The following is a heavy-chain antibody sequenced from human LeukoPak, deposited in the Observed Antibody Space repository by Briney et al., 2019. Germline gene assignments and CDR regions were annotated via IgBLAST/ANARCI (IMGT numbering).Heavy chain of an antibody. V-gene: IGHV4-34*01. Sequence: PSETLSLTRAVYGGSFSGYYWSWIRQPPGKGLEWIGEINHSGSTNYNPSLKSRVTISVDTSKNQFSLKLSSVTAAETAVYFCARGVNNWNIDVFDIWGQGTMVTVSS. D-gene: IGHD1/OR15-1a*01. CDR1: GGSFSGYY. CDR3: ARGVNNWNIDVFDI. CDR2: INHSGST. J-gene: IGHJ3*02.